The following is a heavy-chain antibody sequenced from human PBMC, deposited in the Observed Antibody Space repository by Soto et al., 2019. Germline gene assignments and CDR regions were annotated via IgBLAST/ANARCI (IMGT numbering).Heavy chain of an antibody. CDR3: ARDPDYYYFDY. CDR1: GYTFTSYG. V-gene: IGHV1-18*01. CDR2: ISVYNGNT. J-gene: IGHJ4*02. Sequence: ASVKVSCKASGYTFTSYGITWVRQAPVQGLEWMGWISVYNGNTNYAEKFQGRVTMTTDTYTSTAYMEMRSLRSDDTAVYFCARDPDYYYFDYWGQGTLVTVSS. D-gene: IGHD5-12*01.